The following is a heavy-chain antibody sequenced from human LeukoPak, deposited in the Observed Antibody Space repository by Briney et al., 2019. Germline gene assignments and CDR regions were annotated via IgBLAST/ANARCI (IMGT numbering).Heavy chain of an antibody. CDR1: GFTFSSYA. D-gene: IGHD2-15*01. J-gene: IGHJ4*02. V-gene: IGHV3-30*04. CDR3: ARLSGDRASDY. Sequence: HPGGSLRLSCAASGFTFSSYAMHWVRQAPGKGLEWVAVISYDGSNKYYADSVKGRFTISRDNSKNTLYLQMNSLRAEDTAVYYCARLSGDRASDYWGQGTLVTVSS. CDR2: ISYDGSNK.